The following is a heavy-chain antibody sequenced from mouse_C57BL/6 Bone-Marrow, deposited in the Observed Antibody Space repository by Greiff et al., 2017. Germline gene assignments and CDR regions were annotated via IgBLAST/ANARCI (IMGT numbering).Heavy chain of an antibody. CDR2: ISDGGSYT. Sequence: EVKLVESGGGLVKPGGSLKLSCAASGFTFSSYAMSWVRQTPEKRLEWVATISDGGSYTYYPDNVKGRFTISRDKAKNNLYLQMSHLKSEDTAMHYCARDPTVVAGAMDYWGQGTSVTVSS. CDR3: ARDPTVVAGAMDY. CDR1: GFTFSSYA. V-gene: IGHV5-4*01. J-gene: IGHJ4*01. D-gene: IGHD1-1*01.